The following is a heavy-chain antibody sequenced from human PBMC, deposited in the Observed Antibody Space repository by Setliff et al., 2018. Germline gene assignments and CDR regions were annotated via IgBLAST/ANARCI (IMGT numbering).Heavy chain of an antibody. J-gene: IGHJ3*02. CDR1: GFTFTDYG. V-gene: IGHV1-18*01. CDR3: ARDLNRWFGEFAFDI. D-gene: IGHD3-10*01. CDR2: INNYNFNT. Sequence: PSVKVSCKSSGFTFTDYGITWVRQVPGQGLEWMGWINNYNFNTQYAQKFQGRVTVTTDTSTTTAYMELRSLRADDTAVYYCARDLNRWFGEFAFDIWGQGTMVTVSS.